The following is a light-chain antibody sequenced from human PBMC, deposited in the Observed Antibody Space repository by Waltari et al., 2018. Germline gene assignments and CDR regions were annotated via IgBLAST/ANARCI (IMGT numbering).Light chain of an antibody. CDR2: AAS. V-gene: IGKV1-39*01. J-gene: IGKJ1*01. CDR3: QQSSRTPWA. Sequence: DIQMTQSPSSMSASVGDRVTITCRASQSISNYLNWYQQKPGKAPKPLIYAASNLQSGVPSRFSGSGSGTDFTLTISSLQPEDFATYYCQQSSRTPWAFGQGTKVEIK. CDR1: QSISNY.